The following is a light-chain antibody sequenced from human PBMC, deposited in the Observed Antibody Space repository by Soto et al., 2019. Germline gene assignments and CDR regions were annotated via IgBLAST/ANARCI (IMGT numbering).Light chain of an antibody. J-gene: IGKJ4*01. CDR3: QQANTFALT. Sequence: EVVLTQTPGTLSLSPGERATLSCRASQSVSSNYLAWYQQKPGQAPRLLIYGASSRATGIPDRLSGSGSGTDFTLTISSLQPEDFATYYCQQANTFALTFGGGTKVDIK. CDR1: QSVSSNY. V-gene: IGKV3-20*01. CDR2: GAS.